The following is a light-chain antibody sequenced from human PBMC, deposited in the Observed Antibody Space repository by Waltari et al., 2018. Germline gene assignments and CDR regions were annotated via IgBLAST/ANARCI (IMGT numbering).Light chain of an antibody. CDR2: RNS. V-gene: IGLV1-47*01. Sequence: QSVLTQPPSASGAPGPSVPISSAGSSSNIEITYVYRFQHLPGSAPKLLISRNSQRASGASDRFSGSKSGASASLSISGLRSEDEGYYYCAAWDDSVNGVLFGGGTKLTVL. J-gene: IGLJ2*01. CDR3: AAWDDSVNGVL. CDR1: SSNIEITY.